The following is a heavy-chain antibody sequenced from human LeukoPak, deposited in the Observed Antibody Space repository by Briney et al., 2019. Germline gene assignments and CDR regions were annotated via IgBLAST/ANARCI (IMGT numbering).Heavy chain of an antibody. CDR3: AKDRPTRRYCSGGNCYSRYFDY. D-gene: IGHD2-15*01. CDR2: IRGEGST. CDR1: RFTFRSYH. V-gene: IGHV3-23*01. J-gene: IGHJ4*02. Sequence: GGTLRLSLAAYRFTFRSYHLSWVRQAPAKGLERLSSIRGEGSTYHADSLKRRFTISRDNSKNTLYLQMNSLRAEDTAVYYCAKDRPTRRYCSGGNCYSRYFDYWGQGTLVTVSS.